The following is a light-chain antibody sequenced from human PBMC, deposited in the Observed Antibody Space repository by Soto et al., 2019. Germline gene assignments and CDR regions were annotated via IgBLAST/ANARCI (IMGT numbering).Light chain of an antibody. CDR1: TSNIGSNP. CDR3: AAWDDRLNGPSYV. CDR2: TNN. Sequence: QYVLTQPPSVSGTPGQTVTISCSGSTSNIGSNPVNWYQQLPGTAPRLLISTNNQRPPGVPDRFSGSRSGTSASLAISGLQSEDEADYYCAAWDDRLNGPSYVFGTGTKLTVL. J-gene: IGLJ1*01. V-gene: IGLV1-44*01.